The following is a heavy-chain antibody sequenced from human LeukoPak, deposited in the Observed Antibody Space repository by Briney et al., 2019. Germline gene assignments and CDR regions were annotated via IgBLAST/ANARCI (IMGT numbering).Heavy chain of an antibody. CDR1: GGSISSFY. D-gene: IGHD5/OR15-5a*01. CDR2: ISYSETT. J-gene: IGHJ3*02. Sequence: SETLSLTCTVSGGSISSFYWSWIRQPPGKGLEYIGYISYSETTSYNPSLKSRVTISVDTSKNQFSLKLTSVTAADTAVYYCARDRGLPQAFDIWGQGTMVTVSS. CDR3: ARDRGLPQAFDI. V-gene: IGHV4-59*01.